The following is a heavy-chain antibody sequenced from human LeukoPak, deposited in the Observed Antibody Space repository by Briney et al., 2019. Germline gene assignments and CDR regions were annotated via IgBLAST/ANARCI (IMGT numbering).Heavy chain of an antibody. Sequence: ASVKVSCKASGYTFTSYYMHWVRQAPGQGLEWMGIINPSGGSTSYAQKFQGRVTTTRDTSTSTVYMELSSLRSEDTAVYYCARGPIGYYDFWSGYPDYWGQGTLVTVSS. J-gene: IGHJ4*02. CDR3: ARGPIGYYDFWSGYPDY. CDR2: INPSGGST. V-gene: IGHV1-46*01. D-gene: IGHD3-3*01. CDR1: GYTFTSYY.